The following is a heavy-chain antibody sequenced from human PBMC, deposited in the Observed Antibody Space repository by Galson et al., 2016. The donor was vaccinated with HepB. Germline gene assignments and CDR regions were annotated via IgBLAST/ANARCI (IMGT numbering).Heavy chain of an antibody. Sequence: SLRLSCAASGFSLSSYEMSWVRQAPGRGLEWLSYISTGGHNMYYADSVKGRFTISRDNAKNSLYLQMNNVRAEDTAVYYCARDLRGMIRFFDWSTHFDSWGQGTLVTVSS. CDR1: GFSLSSYE. CDR3: ARDLRGMIRFFDWSTHFDS. CDR2: ISTGGHNM. V-gene: IGHV3-48*03. J-gene: IGHJ4*02. D-gene: IGHD3-9*01.